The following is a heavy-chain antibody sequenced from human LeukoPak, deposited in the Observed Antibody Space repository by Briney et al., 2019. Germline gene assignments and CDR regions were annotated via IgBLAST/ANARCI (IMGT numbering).Heavy chain of an antibody. CDR1: GFTVSSNY. V-gene: IGHV3-53*01. Sequence: GGSLRLSCVASGFTVSSNYMSWVRQAPGKGLEWVSVIYSGGSTYYADSVKGRFTISRDNSKNTLYLQMNSLRAEDTAVYYCARDWRPLERRDGYNSLALDYWGQGTLVTVSS. CDR3: ARDWRPLERRDGYNSLALDY. J-gene: IGHJ4*02. D-gene: IGHD5-24*01. CDR2: IYSGGST.